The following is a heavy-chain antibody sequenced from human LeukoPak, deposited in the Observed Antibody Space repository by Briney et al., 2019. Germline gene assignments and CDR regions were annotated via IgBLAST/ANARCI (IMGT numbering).Heavy chain of an antibody. CDR1: GYTLTELS. CDR2: FDPEDGET. CDR3: ATYSSEGLYFDY. J-gene: IGHJ4*02. Sequence: ASVKVSCEVSGYTLTELSMHWVRRAPGKGLEWMGGFDPEDGETIYAQKFQGRVTMTEDTSTDTAYMELSSLRSEDTAVYYCATYSSEGLYFDYWGQGTLVTVSS. D-gene: IGHD6-25*01. V-gene: IGHV1-24*01.